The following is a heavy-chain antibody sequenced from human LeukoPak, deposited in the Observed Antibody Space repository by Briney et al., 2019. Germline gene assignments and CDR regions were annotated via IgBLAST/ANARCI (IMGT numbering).Heavy chain of an antibody. CDR2: IYYSGST. Sequence: SETLSLTCTVSGGSISSYYWSWIRQPPGKGLEWIGYIYYSGSTNYNPSLKSRVTISVDTSKNQFSLKLSSVTAADTAVYYCARVREGYCSSTSCYRPYFDYWGQGTLVTVSS. J-gene: IGHJ4*02. CDR3: ARVREGYCSSTSCYRPYFDY. V-gene: IGHV4-59*01. CDR1: GGSISSYY. D-gene: IGHD2-2*01.